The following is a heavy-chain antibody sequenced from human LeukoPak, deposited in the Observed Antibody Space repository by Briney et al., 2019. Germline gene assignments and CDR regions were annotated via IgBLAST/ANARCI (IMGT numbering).Heavy chain of an antibody. D-gene: IGHD5-18*01. V-gene: IGHV1-2*02. J-gene: IGHJ6*03. CDR3: ARDNGGTAMAYYYYYYMDV. CDR2: INPNSGGT. CDR1: GYTFTDYY. Sequence: ASLKVSCKASGYTFTDYYMHWVRQAPGQGLEWMGWINPNSGGTNYAQKFYARVTMTRDTSISTAYMELSSLRSEDTAVYYCARDNGGTAMAYYYYYYMDVWGKGTTVTISS.